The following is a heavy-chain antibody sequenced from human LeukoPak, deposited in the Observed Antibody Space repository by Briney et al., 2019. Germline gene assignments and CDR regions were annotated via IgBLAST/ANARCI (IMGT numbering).Heavy chain of an antibody. J-gene: IGHJ5*02. D-gene: IGHD2-2*01. CDR1: EFSFSSYT. V-gene: IGHV3-21*04. Sequence: PGGFLRLSFAASEFSFSSYTMTGVRQAPGKGLEWVSSISSSSSYIYYADSVKGRFTISRDNAKNSLYLQMNSLRADDTAVYYCAKGLMYQLLIWFGPWGQGTLVTVSS. CDR2: ISSSSSYI. CDR3: AKGLMYQLLIWFGP.